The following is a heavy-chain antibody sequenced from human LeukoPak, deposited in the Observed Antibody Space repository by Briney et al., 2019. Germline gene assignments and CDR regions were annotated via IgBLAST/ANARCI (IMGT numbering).Heavy chain of an antibody. J-gene: IGHJ4*02. V-gene: IGHV1-2*02. CDR2: INPNSGGT. CDR3: APIEMATTAPPGPPITDY. CDR1: GYTFTGYY. Sequence: GASVKVSCKASGYTFTGYYMHWVRQAPGQGLEWMGWINPNSGGTNYAQKFQGRVTMTRDTSISTAYMELSRLRSDDTAVYYCAPIEMATTAPPGPPITDYWGQGTLVTVSS. D-gene: IGHD5-24*01.